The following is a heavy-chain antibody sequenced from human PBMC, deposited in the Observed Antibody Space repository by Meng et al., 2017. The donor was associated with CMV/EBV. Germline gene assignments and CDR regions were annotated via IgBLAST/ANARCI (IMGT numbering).Heavy chain of an antibody. J-gene: IGHJ3*02. CDR3: AKRASSGYYSLAFDI. CDR2: ISWNSGSI. Sequence: GGSLRLSCAASGFTFDGYAMHWVRQAPGKGLEWVSGISWNSGSIGYADSVKGRFTISRDNAKNSLYLQMNSLRAEDTALYYCAKRASSGYYSLAFDIWGQGTMVTVSS. CDR1: GFTFDGYA. V-gene: IGHV3-9*01. D-gene: IGHD3-22*01.